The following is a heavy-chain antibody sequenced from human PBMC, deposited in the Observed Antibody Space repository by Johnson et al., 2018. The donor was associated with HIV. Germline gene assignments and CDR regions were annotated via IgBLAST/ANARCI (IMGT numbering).Heavy chain of an antibody. D-gene: IGHD2-8*02. Sequence: VRLVETGGGLMQPGGSLRLSCAASGFIVSSNCMTWVRQAPGKGLEWVANINRDGSDKYYVDSMKGRFTISRDNAQDSLYLQMNSLRVDDTAVYYCGRESTGAGTAFDIWGQGTMVTVSS. J-gene: IGHJ3*02. CDR1: GFIVSSNC. CDR2: INRDGSDK. V-gene: IGHV3-7*01. CDR3: GRESTGAGTAFDI.